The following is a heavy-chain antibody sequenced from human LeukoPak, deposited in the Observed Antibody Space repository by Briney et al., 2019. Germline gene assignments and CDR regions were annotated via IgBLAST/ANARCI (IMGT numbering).Heavy chain of an antibody. CDR1: GFTFDDYA. CDR3: AKDRGSGWYLDYYYMDV. Sequence: GGSLRLSCAASGFTFDDYAMHWLRQAPGKGLEWVSGISWNSGSIGYADSVKGRFTISRDNAKNSLYLQMNSLRAEDTALYYCAKDRGSGWYLDYYYMDVWGKGTTVTVSS. D-gene: IGHD6-19*01. CDR2: ISWNSGSI. V-gene: IGHV3-9*01. J-gene: IGHJ6*03.